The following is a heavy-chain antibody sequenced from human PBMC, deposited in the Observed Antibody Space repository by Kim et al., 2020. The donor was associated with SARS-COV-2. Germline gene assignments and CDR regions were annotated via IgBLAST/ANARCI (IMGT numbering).Heavy chain of an antibody. CDR2: INHSGST. Sequence: SETLSLTCAVYGGSFSGYYWSWIRQPPGKGLEWIGEINHSGSTNYNPSLKSRVTISVDTSKNQFSLKLSSVTAADTAVYYCARWGRGGRHYGSGSYYPHGYYYYGMDVWGQGTTVTVSS. CDR1: GGSFSGYY. D-gene: IGHD3-10*01. J-gene: IGHJ6*02. V-gene: IGHV4-34*01. CDR3: ARWGRGGRHYGSGSYYPHGYYYYGMDV.